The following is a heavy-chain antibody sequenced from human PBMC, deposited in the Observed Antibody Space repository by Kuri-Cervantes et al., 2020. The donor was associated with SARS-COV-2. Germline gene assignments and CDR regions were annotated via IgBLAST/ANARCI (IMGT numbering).Heavy chain of an antibody. CDR1: GFSLSNARMG. D-gene: IGHD2-2*01. J-gene: IGHJ6*03. Sequence: SGPTLVKPTETLTLTCTVSGFSLSNARMGVSWIRQPPGKALEWLAHIFSNDGKSYSTSLKSRLTISKDTSKSQVVLTMTNMDPVDTATYYCARMGRDIVVVPAATPYYYYMDVWGKGTTVTVSS. V-gene: IGHV2-26*01. CDR3: ARMGRDIVVVPAATPYYYYMDV. CDR2: IFSNDGK.